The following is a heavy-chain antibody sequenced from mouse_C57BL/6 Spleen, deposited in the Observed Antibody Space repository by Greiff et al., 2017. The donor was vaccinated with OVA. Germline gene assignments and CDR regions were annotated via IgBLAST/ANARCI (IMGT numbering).Heavy chain of an antibody. D-gene: IGHD1-1*01. V-gene: IGHV5-17*01. CDR2: ISSGSSTI. Sequence: EVQLVESGGGLVKPGGSLKLSCAASGFTFSDYGMHWVRQAPEKGLEWVAYISSGSSTIYYADTVKGRFTISRDNAKNTLFLQMTSLRSEDTAMYYCARDDYYGSSSYFDYWGQGTTLTVSS. J-gene: IGHJ2*01. CDR3: ARDDYYGSSSYFDY. CDR1: GFTFSDYG.